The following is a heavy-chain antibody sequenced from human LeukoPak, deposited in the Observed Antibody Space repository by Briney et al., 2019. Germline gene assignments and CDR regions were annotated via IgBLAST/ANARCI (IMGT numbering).Heavy chain of an antibody. CDR3: ARAHDYGDYVLQY. V-gene: IGHV1-18*01. CDR2: ISAYNGNT. J-gene: IGHJ4*02. CDR1: GGTFSSYA. Sequence: GASVKVSCKASGGTFSSYAISWVRQAPGQGLEWMGWISAYNGNTNYAQKLQGRVTMTTDTSTSTAYMELRSLRSDDTAVYYCARAHDYGDYVLQYWGQGTLVTVSS. D-gene: IGHD4-17*01.